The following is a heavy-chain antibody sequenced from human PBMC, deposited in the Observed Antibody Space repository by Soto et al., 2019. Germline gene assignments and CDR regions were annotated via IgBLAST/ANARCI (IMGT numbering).Heavy chain of an antibody. CDR3: ARTKGDDFWSGYYGSYGMDV. CDR2: IYYSGST. V-gene: IGHV4-59*01. Sequence: PSETLSLTCTVSGGSISSYYLSWIRQPPGKGLEWIGYIYYSGSTNYNPSLKSRVTISVDTSKNQFSLKLSSVTAADTAVYYCARTKGDDFWSGYYGSYGMDVWGQGTTVTVSS. CDR1: GGSISSYY. D-gene: IGHD3-3*01. J-gene: IGHJ6*02.